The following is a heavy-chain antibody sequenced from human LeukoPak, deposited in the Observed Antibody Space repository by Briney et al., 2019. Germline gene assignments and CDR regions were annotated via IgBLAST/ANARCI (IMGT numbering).Heavy chain of an antibody. V-gene: IGHV3-7*01. D-gene: IGHD4-17*01. CDR2: IKQDGSEK. Sequence: GGSLRLSCAASGFTFSSYWMSWVRQAPGKGLEWVANIKQDGSEKYYVDSVKGRFTVSRNNAKNSLYLQMDGLRAEDTAVYYCARDPLNGVLDIWGQGTLVTVSS. CDR3: ARDPLNGVLDI. CDR1: GFTFSSYW. J-gene: IGHJ3*02.